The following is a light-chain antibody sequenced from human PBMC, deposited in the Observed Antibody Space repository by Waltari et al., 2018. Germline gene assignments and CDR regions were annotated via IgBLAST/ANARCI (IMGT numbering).Light chain of an antibody. Sequence: EIVMTQSPATLSVSPGERVTLSCRASQSVSSNLAWYQQKPGQAPRLLIYDASTRATGIPARFSGSGSGTEFTLTISSLQSEDFAVYYCQQYNNWPPPYTFGQGTKLGIE. CDR2: DAS. J-gene: IGKJ2*01. CDR1: QSVSSN. V-gene: IGKV3-15*01. CDR3: QQYNNWPPPYT.